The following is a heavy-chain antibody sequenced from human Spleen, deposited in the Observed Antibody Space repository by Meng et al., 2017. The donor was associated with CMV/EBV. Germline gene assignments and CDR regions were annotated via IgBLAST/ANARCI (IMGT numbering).Heavy chain of an antibody. Sequence: GGSLKISCKVSGTRFSSYAMSWVRQAPGKGLEWVSGISGSGGRGGIKYRDSVEGRFTISRENAKNSLYLQMNSLRAGDTAVYYCARGASWFGEDHYSMDVWGQGTTVTVSS. V-gene: IGHV3-23*01. J-gene: IGHJ6*02. CDR1: GTRFSSYA. D-gene: IGHD3-10*01. CDR2: ISGSGGRGGI. CDR3: ARGASWFGEDHYSMDV.